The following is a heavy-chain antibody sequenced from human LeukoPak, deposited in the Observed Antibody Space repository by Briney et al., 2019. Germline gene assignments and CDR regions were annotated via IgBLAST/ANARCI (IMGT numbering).Heavy chain of an antibody. CDR1: GFTFSSYG. CDR2: ISYDGSNK. CDR3: AKDGGYARDIAFDY. D-gene: IGHD3-16*01. J-gene: IGHJ4*02. V-gene: IGHV3-30*18. Sequence: PGSSLRLFCAASGFTFSSYGMHWVGQAPVKGLEWVAVISYDGSNKYYADSVKGRFTISRDNSKNTLYLQMNSLRAEDTAVYYCAKDGGYARDIAFDYWGQGTLVTASS.